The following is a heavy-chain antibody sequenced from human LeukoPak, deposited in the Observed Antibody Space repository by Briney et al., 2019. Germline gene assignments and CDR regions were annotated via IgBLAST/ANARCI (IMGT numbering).Heavy chain of an antibody. Sequence: GGSLRLSCAASGFTFSSYSMNWVRQAPGKGLEWVSSISSSSSYIYYADSVKGRFTISRDNAKNSLYLQMNSLRAEDTAVYYCARGIYVWGSYRPSYYMDVWGKGTTVTVSS. V-gene: IGHV3-21*01. CDR3: ARGIYVWGSYRPSYYMDV. J-gene: IGHJ6*03. CDR2: ISSSSSYI. D-gene: IGHD3-16*02. CDR1: GFTFSSYS.